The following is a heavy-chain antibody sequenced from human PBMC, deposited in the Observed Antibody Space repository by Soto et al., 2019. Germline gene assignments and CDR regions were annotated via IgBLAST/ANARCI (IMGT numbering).Heavy chain of an antibody. J-gene: IGHJ3*02. Sequence: PGDSLKISCKGSGYSFTSYWISWVRQMPGKGLEWMGRIDPSDSYTNYSPSFQGHVTISADKSISTAYLQWSSLKASDTAMYYCASRSIAAARDDAFDIWGQGTMVTVSS. CDR2: IDPSDSYT. D-gene: IGHD6-13*01. V-gene: IGHV5-10-1*01. CDR1: GYSFTSYW. CDR3: ASRSIAAARDDAFDI.